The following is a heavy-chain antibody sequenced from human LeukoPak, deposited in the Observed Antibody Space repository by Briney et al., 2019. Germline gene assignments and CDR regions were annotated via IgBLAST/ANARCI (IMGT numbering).Heavy chain of an antibody. CDR1: GGSISSYY. Sequence: SETLSLTCTVSGGSISSYYWSWIRQPPGKGLEWIGYIYYSGSSNYNPSLKSRVTISVATSKSQFSLKLSSVTAADTAVYYCARHSSGRWEPYYFDYWGQGTLVTVSS. V-gene: IGHV4-59*08. J-gene: IGHJ4*02. CDR3: ARHSSGRWEPYYFDY. D-gene: IGHD1-26*01. CDR2: IYYSGSS.